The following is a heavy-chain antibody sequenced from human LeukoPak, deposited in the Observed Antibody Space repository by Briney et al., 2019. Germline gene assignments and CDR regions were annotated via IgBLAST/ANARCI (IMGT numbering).Heavy chain of an antibody. CDR1: GFTVSSEY. CDR2: IYGSTSA. CDR3: AGLNFRDDY. Sequence: GGSLRLSCAASGFTVSSEYINWVRQAPGKGLEWVSLIYGSTSADYADSVKGRFTISRDNSMNTVYLQMNSLRAEDTAIYYCAGLNFRDDYWGQATLVAVSS. J-gene: IGHJ4*02. V-gene: IGHV3-66*01.